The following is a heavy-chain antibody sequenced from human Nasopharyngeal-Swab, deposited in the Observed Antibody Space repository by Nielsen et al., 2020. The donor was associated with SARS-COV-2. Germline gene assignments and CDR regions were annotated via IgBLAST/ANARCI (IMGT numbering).Heavy chain of an antibody. CDR1: GGSVSSSSYY. Sequence: SETLSLTCTVSGGSVSSSSYYWGWIRQPPGKGLEWIGSIYYSGSTYYNPSLKSRVTIPVDTSKNQFSLKLSSVTAADTAVYYCARGGAVPTAWYFDLWGRGTLVTVSS. V-gene: IGHV4-39*07. J-gene: IGHJ2*01. CDR3: ARGGAVPTAWYFDL. CDR2: IYYSGST. D-gene: IGHD4/OR15-4a*01.